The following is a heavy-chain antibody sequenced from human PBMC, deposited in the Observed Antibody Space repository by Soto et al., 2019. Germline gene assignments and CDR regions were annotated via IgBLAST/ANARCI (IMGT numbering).Heavy chain of an antibody. J-gene: IGHJ6*02. CDR2: ISYDGSNK. D-gene: IGHD5-18*01. V-gene: IGHV3-30*18. CDR3: AKVVGDTAMAPAGYYYYYGMDV. CDR1: GFTFSSYG. Sequence: GGSLRLSCAASGFTFSSYGMHWVRQAPGKGLEWVAVISYDGSNKYYADSVKGRFTISRDNSKNTLYLQMNSLRAEDTAVYYCAKVVGDTAMAPAGYYYYYGMDVWGQGTTVTVS.